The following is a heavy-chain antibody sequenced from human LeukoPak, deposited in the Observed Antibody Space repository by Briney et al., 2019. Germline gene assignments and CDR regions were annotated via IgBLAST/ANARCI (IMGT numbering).Heavy chain of an antibody. Sequence: GGSLRLSCAAAGFTLSSYWMQWVRQAPGRGLVWVSRIISDGTRISYADAVKGRLTIYRENDKNTLYLQMNSMRAEDTAVYYCTRDWRNMAFDIWGQGTMVTVSS. D-gene: IGHD1-14*01. CDR2: IISDGTRI. J-gene: IGHJ3*02. CDR3: TRDWRNMAFDI. V-gene: IGHV3-74*01. CDR1: GFTLSSYW.